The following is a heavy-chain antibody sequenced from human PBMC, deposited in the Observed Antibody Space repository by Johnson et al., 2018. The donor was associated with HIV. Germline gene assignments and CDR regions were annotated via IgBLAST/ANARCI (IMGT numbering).Heavy chain of an antibody. CDR2: ITFEGSDK. V-gene: IGHV3-30*03. Sequence: VHLVESGGGVVQPGRSLRLSCAASGFTFSNYGMHWVRQAPGKGLEWVAVITFEGSDKYYADSVKGRVTISRDDSKNTLSLHMNSLRAEDTAVFCCARTPRPYYYDSSDGAFDIWGQGTMVTVSS. D-gene: IGHD3-22*01. J-gene: IGHJ3*02. CDR1: GFTFSNYG. CDR3: ARTPRPYYYDSSDGAFDI.